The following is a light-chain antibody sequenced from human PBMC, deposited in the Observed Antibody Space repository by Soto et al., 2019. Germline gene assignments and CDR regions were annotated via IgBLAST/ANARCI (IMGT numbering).Light chain of an antibody. J-gene: IGKJ4*01. V-gene: IGKV1-5*03. Sequence: DIQMTQSPSTLSASVRDRVTITCRASQNINRWLAWYQQRPGKAPNLLIHKASTLEAGVPSRFSGSASGTEFTLTISSLQPDDFAAYFCLQYNVYPLTFGGGTKVEIK. CDR2: KAS. CDR3: LQYNVYPLT. CDR1: QNINRW.